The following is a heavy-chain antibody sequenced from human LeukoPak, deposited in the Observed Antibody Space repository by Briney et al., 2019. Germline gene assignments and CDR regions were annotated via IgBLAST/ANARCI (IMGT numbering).Heavy chain of an antibody. CDR1: GFTFRNEE. CDR2: ISNTGSPI. V-gene: IGHV3-48*03. J-gene: IGHJ4*02. D-gene: IGHD1-26*01. CDR3: ARGGNYAPFDY. Sequence: GGSLRLSCVVSGFTFRNEEMNWVRQAPGKGLERIAYISNTGSPIHYRDSVKGRFTISRDNAQSSLFLQMNSLRPDDTAIYYCARGGNYAPFDYWGQGALVAVSS.